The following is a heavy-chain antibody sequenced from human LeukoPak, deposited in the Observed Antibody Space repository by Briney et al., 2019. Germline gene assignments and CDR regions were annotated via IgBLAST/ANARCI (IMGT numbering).Heavy chain of an antibody. Sequence: PGGSLRLSCAASGFTFSGYSMNWVRQAPGKWLEWVSYISRDSSVIYYADSVKGRFTISRDNAKNSLYLQMNSLRDEDTAVFYCARVRAAAEGTTFDYWGQGTLVTVSS. D-gene: IGHD6-13*01. CDR3: ARVRAAAEGTTFDY. V-gene: IGHV3-48*02. CDR1: GFTFSGYS. CDR2: ISRDSSVI. J-gene: IGHJ4*02.